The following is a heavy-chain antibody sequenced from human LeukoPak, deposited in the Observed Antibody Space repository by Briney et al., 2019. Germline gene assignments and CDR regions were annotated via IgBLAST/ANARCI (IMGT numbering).Heavy chain of an antibody. V-gene: IGHV4-61*08. Sequence: SQTLSLTCTVSGGSISSGDYYWSWIRQPPGKGLEWIGYIYYSGSTNYNPSLKSRVTISVDTSKNQFSLKLSSVTAADTAVYYCARSYGSGSYTPDYYYYYGMDVWGQGTTVTVPS. D-gene: IGHD3-10*01. CDR3: ARSYGSGSYTPDYYYYYGMDV. J-gene: IGHJ6*02. CDR2: IYYSGST. CDR1: GGSISSGDYY.